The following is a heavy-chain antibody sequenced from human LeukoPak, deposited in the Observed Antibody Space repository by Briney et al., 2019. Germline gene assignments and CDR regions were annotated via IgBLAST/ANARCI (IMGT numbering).Heavy chain of an antibody. V-gene: IGHV3-20*04. CDR2: IIRDGAWT. D-gene: IGHD4-17*01. CDR1: GFTFDDYG. J-gene: IGHJ4*02. CDR3: AREDGDYEFDY. Sequence: GGSLRLSCAASGFTFDDYGMSWVRQAPGKGLEWVSGIIRDGAWTNYADYVKGRFTISRDDAKKSLYLQMNSLRAEDTALYYWAREDGDYEFDYWGRGTLVTVSS.